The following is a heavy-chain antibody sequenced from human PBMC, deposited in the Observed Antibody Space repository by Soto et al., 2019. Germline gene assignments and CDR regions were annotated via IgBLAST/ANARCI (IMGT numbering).Heavy chain of an antibody. J-gene: IGHJ4*02. D-gene: IGHD1-26*01. Sequence: QLQLQESGPGLVKPSETLSLTCTVSGGSISSSSYYWGWIRQPPGKGLEWIGSIYYSGSTYYNPSLKSRVTISVDTSKNQFSLKLSSVTAADTAVYYCARVPVGATTRFYFDYWGQGTLVTVSS. CDR1: GGSISSSSYY. CDR3: ARVPVGATTRFYFDY. CDR2: IYYSGST. V-gene: IGHV4-39*01.